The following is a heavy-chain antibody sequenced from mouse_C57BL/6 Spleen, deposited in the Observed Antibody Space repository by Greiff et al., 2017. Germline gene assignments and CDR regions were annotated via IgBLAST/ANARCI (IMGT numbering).Heavy chain of an antibody. CDR3: ARYGSSYEEYFEV. CDR2: IDPSDSYT. Sequence: VQLQQPGAELVKPGASVKLSCKASGYTFTSYWMQWVKQRPGQGLEWIGEIDPSDSYTNYNQKFKGKATLTVDTSSSTAYMQLSSLTSEDSAVYYCARYGSSYEEYFEVWGTGTTVTVSS. J-gene: IGHJ1*03. V-gene: IGHV1-50*01. CDR1: GYTFTSYW. D-gene: IGHD1-1*01.